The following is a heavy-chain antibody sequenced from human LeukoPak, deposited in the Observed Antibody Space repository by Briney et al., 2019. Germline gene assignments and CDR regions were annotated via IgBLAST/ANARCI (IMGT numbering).Heavy chain of an antibody. J-gene: IGHJ5*02. CDR3: ARAAMVTRWFDP. CDR2: IYTSGST. V-gene: IGHV4-61*02. Sequence: SETLSLTCTVSGGSISSGSYYWSWIRQPAGKGLEWIGRIYTSGSTNYNPSLKSQVTISVDTSKNQFSLKLSSVTAADTAVYYCARAAMVTRWFDPWGQGTLVTVSS. D-gene: IGHD5-18*01. CDR1: GGSISSGSYY.